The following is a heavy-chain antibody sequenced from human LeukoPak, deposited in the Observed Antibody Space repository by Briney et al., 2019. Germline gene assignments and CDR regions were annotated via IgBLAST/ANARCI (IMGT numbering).Heavy chain of an antibody. V-gene: IGHV4-34*01. J-gene: IGHJ6*02. CDR3: ARDGEYCSSTSCYPYYYGMDV. CDR1: GGSFSGYY. CDR2: INHSGST. Sequence: SETLSLTCAVYGGSFSGYYWSWIRQPPGKGLEWIGEINHSGSTNYNPSLKSRVTISADTSKNQFSLKLSSVTAADTAVYYCARDGEYCSSTSCYPYYYGMDVWGQGTTVTVSS. D-gene: IGHD2-2*01.